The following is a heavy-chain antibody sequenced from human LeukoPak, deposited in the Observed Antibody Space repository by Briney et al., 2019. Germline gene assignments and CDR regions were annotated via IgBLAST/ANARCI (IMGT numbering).Heavy chain of an antibody. J-gene: IGHJ4*02. Sequence: SETLSLTCTVSGGSISTYYWTWVRQPPGKGLEWIGYIYHSGSTNYNPSLKSRVTISVDTSQNQFSLKLSSVTAADTAVYYCARDGYSGSDALWGQGTLVTVSS. V-gene: IGHV4-59*01. CDR1: GGSISTYY. CDR2: IYHSGST. CDR3: ARDGYSGSDAL. D-gene: IGHD5-12*01.